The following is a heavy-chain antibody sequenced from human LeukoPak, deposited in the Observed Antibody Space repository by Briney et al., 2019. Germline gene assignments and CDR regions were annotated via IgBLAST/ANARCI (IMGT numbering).Heavy chain of an antibody. CDR2: ISTSSSYI. D-gene: IGHD3-3*01. CDR1: GFTFSSYS. J-gene: IGHJ4*02. V-gene: IGHV3-21*01. CDR3: ARVTYDFVQIDY. Sequence: GGSLRLSCAASGFTFSSYSMNWVRQAPGKGLEWDSSISTSSSYIYYADSVKGRFTISRDNAKNSLFLQMNSLRAEDTAAYYCARVTYDFVQIDYWGQGTLVTVSS.